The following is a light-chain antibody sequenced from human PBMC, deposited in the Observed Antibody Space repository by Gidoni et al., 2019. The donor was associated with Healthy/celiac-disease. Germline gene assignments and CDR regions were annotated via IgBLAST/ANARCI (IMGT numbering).Light chain of an antibody. V-gene: IGKV3-20*01. J-gene: IGKJ1*01. Sequence: EIVSTQSPGTLSLSPGERATLSCRASQRVSSSYLAWYQQKPGQAPRLLIYGASRMATGIPDRVSGSGSGTDFTLTISRLEPGDFAVYYCQQYGSSPTFXHXTKVEIK. CDR1: QRVSSSY. CDR3: QQYGSSPT. CDR2: GAS.